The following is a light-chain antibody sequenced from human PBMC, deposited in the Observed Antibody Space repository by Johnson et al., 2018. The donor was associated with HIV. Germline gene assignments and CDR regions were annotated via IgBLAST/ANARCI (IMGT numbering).Light chain of an antibody. V-gene: IGLV1-51*01. CDR1: SSNIGNNY. J-gene: IGLJ1*01. CDR2: DNN. CDR3: GTWDNSLSAV. Sequence: QLVLTQPPSVSAAPGQKVTISCSGSSSNIGNNYVSWYQQLPGTAPKLLIYDNNKRPSGIPDRFSGSKSGTSATLGITGLQTGDEADYYCGTWDNSLSAVFGTGTKVTVL.